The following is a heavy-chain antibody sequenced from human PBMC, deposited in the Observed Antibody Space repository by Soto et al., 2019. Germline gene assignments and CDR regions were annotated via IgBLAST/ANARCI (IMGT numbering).Heavy chain of an antibody. J-gene: IGHJ6*02. CDR3: GGVSPLTRGGMDV. V-gene: IGHV1-18*01. CDR2: ISAYNGNT. D-gene: IGHD2-2*01. Sequence: QVQLVQSGAEVKKPGASVKVSCTASGYTFTSYGISWVRQAPGQGLEWMGWISAYNGNTNYAQKLQGRSTMTTDTATSTAYMELRSLSSDDTAVYYCGGVSPLTRGGMDVWGQGTTVTVSS. CDR1: GYTFTSYG.